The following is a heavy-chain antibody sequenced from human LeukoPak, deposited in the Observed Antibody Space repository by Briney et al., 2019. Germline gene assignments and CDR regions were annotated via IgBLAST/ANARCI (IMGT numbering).Heavy chain of an antibody. D-gene: IGHD2-21*02. CDR3: ASNIVVVTATYFDY. V-gene: IGHV1-69*13. J-gene: IGHJ4*02. Sequence: SVKVSCKASGYTFTTYGITWIRQAPGQGLEWMGGIIPIFGTANYAQKFQGRVTITADESTSTAYMELSSLRSEDTAVYYCASNIVVVTATYFDYWGQGTLVTVSS. CDR2: IIPIFGTA. CDR1: GYTFTTYG.